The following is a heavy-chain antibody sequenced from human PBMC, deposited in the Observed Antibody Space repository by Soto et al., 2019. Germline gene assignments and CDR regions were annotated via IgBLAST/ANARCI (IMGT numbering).Heavy chain of an antibody. D-gene: IGHD3-22*01. CDR1: GGTFSSYA. V-gene: IGHV1-69*13. CDR2: IIPIFGTA. J-gene: IGHJ6*02. CDR3: ASVTYYYDSSGYYYPDRYYYYGMDV. Sequence: WASVKVSCKASGGTFSSYAISWARQAPGQGLEWMGGIIPIFGTANYAQKFQGRVTITADESTSTAYMELSSLRSEDTAVYYCASVTYYYDSSGYYYPDRYYYYGMDVWGQGTTVTVSS.